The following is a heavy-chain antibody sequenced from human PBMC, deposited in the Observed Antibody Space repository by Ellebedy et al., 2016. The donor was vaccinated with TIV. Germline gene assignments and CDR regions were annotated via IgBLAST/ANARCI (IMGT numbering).Heavy chain of an antibody. CDR1: GYTFTNYY. V-gene: IGHV1-8*02. CDR3: ARGYYYDSSGYPTASLEYYFDY. CDR2: MNPNSGNT. Sequence: AASVKVSCKASGYTFTNYYMHWVRQATGQGLEWMGWMNPNSGNTGYAQKFQGRVTMTRNTSISTAYMELSSLRSEDTAVYYCARGYYYDSSGYPTASLEYYFDYWGQGTLVTVSS. J-gene: IGHJ4*02. D-gene: IGHD3-22*01.